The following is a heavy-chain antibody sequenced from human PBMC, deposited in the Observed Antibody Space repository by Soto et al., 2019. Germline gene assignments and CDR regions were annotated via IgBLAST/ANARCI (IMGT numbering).Heavy chain of an antibody. D-gene: IGHD1-1*01. Sequence: QVQLVQSGAEVKKPGSSVKVSCKASGGTFSSYAISWVRQAPGQGLEWMGGIIPIFGTANYTQKFQGRVTITADESTSTAYMELSSLRSEDTAVYYCARPKVQLERHSSFDYWGQGTLVTVSS. CDR1: GGTFSSYA. CDR2: IIPIFGTA. CDR3: ARPKVQLERHSSFDY. V-gene: IGHV1-69*01. J-gene: IGHJ4*02.